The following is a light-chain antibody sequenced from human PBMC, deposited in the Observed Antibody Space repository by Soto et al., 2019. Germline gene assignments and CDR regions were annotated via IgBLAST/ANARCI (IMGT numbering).Light chain of an antibody. CDR2: DNT. CDR1: SSNIGGGYD. J-gene: IGLJ1*01. CDR3: QSFDYRLSASHV. Sequence: QSVLTQPPSVSGAPGQRVTISCTGSSSNIGGGYDVYWYQHLPGRAPKLLIYDNTNRPSGVPDRFSASKSGTSASLAITGLQTEDEADYYCQSFDYRLSASHVFGSGTKVTVL. V-gene: IGLV1-40*01.